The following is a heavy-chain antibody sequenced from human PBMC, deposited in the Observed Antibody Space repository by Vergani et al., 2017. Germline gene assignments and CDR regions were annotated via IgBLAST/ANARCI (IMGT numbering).Heavy chain of an antibody. J-gene: IGHJ6*03. Sequence: QVQLVESGGGVVQPGRSLRLSCAASGFTFSSYGMHWVRQAPGKGLEWVAVIWYDGSNKYYADSVKGRFTISRDNSKNTLYLQMNSLRAEDTAVYYCARDSYDFWSGYWDYYYYMDVWGKGP. V-gene: IGHV3-33*01. CDR1: GFTFSSYG. CDR3: ARDSYDFWSGYWDYYYYMDV. CDR2: IWYDGSNK. D-gene: IGHD3-3*01.